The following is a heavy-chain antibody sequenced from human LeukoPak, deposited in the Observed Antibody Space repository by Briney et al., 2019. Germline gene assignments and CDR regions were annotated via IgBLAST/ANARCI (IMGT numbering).Heavy chain of an antibody. CDR2: IYYSGST. J-gene: IGHJ4*02. CDR3: ARRGRDGYFDY. D-gene: IGHD5-24*01. V-gene: IGHV4-59*11. Sequence: AETLSLTCTVSGGSISSHYWSWIRQPPGKGLEWIGYIYYSGSTKYNPSIKSRVTISVDPSKNQFSLKLSAVTAADTAVYYCARRGRDGYFDYWGQGTLVTVSS. CDR1: GGSISSHY.